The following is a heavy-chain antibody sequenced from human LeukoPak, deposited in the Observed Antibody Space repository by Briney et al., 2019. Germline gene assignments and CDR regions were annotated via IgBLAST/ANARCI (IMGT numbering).Heavy chain of an antibody. Sequence: PGRSLRLSCAASGFTFSSYAMHWVRQAPGKGLEWVAIISYDGSDTYYTDSVKGRFTISRDNSKNTLYLRMNSLRAEDTAVYYCVRSGAGFDYWGQGTLVTVSS. V-gene: IGHV3-30-3*01. J-gene: IGHJ4*02. CDR1: GFTFSSYA. CDR2: ISYDGSDT. D-gene: IGHD1-26*01. CDR3: VRSGAGFDY.